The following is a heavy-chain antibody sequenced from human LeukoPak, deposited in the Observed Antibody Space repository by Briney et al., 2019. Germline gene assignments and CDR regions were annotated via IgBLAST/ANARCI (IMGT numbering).Heavy chain of an antibody. J-gene: IGHJ4*02. CDR1: GFCFANSV. V-gene: IGHV3-23*01. D-gene: IGHD6-13*01. Sequence: GGSLRLSCGASGFCFANSVISWIRHAPGKGPEWVSAISGSGDRTDYADSVRGRFTISRDNSKSTLYLQMNSLRVEDTAIYYCAIKEPIGYWGQGSLVTVSP. CDR2: ISGSGDRT. CDR3: AIKEPIGY.